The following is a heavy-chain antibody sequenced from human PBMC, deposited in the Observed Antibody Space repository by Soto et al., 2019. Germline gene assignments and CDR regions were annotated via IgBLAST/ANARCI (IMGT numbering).Heavy chain of an antibody. J-gene: IGHJ4*02. V-gene: IGHV3-74*01. D-gene: IGHD6-25*01. CDR3: ARVPGSGWQFVDF. CDR2: INSDGSST. Sequence: GSLRLSCAASGFTFSSYWMHWVRQAPGKGLVWVSRINSDGSSTNYADSVKGRFTISRDNAKNTLYLQLNSLRVEDTAVYYCARVPGSGWQFVDFWGQGTLVTVSS. CDR1: GFTFSSYW.